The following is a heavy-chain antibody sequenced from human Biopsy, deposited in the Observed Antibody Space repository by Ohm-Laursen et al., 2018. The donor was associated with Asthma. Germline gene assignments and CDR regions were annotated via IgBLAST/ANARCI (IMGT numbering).Heavy chain of an antibody. CDR3: ASYEVVTAILPMDV. D-gene: IGHD2-21*02. V-gene: IGHV3-30*03. Sequence: SLRLSCAASGFTFSTYGMHWVRQAPGKGLEWVAVISYDGSNRYSADSVRGRFTISRDNSKNTVYLQMNSLRAEDTAVYYCASYEVVTAILPMDVWGQGTTVTVSS. CDR1: GFTFSTYG. CDR2: ISYDGSNR. J-gene: IGHJ6*02.